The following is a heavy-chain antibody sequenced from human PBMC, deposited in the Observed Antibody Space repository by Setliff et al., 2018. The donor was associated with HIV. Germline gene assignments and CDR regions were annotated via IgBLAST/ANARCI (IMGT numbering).Heavy chain of an antibody. CDR3: AATVVAATSGYYGMDV. Sequence: GASVKVSCKASGFTFTSSAMQWVRQARGQRLEWIGWIVVGSGNTNHAQKFQERVTLTRDMSTSTAYMELSSLRSEDTAVYYCAATVVAATSGYYGMDVWGQGTTVTVSS. J-gene: IGHJ6*02. D-gene: IGHD2-15*01. CDR2: IVVGSGNT. CDR1: GFTFTSSA. V-gene: IGHV1-58*02.